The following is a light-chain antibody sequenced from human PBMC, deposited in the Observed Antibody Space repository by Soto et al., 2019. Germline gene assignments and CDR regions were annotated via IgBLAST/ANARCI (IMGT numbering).Light chain of an antibody. CDR1: QSISLW. CDR3: QQYYSYWT. CDR2: DAS. J-gene: IGKJ1*01. V-gene: IGKV1-5*01. Sequence: DIQMTQSPSTLSAFVGDRVTITCRASQSISLWLAWYQQKPGKAPKLLIFDASTLENGVPARFSGSRSGPEFSLTISSLQPDDFATYYCQQYYSYWTFGQGTKVDIK.